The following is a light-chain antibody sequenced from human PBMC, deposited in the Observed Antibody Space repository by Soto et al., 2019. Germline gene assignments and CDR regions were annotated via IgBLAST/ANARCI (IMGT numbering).Light chain of an antibody. V-gene: IGKV1-39*01. Sequence: DIQMTQSPSSLSASVGDRVTISCRASQSISTYLNWYQQKPGKAPRLLIYAASTVQTGVPPRFSGSGSGTDFTLTISRLRLDDIATYFCQQSYSAPPWTFGQGPKVDIK. CDR1: QSISTY. CDR2: AAS. J-gene: IGKJ1*01. CDR3: QQSYSAPPWT.